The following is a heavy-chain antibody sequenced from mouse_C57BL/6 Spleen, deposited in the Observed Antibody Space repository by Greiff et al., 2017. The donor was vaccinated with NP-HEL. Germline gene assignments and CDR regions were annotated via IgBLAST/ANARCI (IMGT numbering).Heavy chain of an antibody. V-gene: IGHV1-54*01. CDR1: GYAFTNYL. CDR2: INPGSGGT. J-gene: IGHJ2*01. D-gene: IGHD1-1*01. Sequence: QVQLQQSGAELVRPGTSVKVSCKASGYAFTNYLIEWVKQRPGQGLEWIGVINPGSGGTNYNGKFKGKATLTADKSSSTAYMQLSSLTSEDSAVYFCARGVLLRGFDYWGQGTTLTVSS. CDR3: ARGVLLRGFDY.